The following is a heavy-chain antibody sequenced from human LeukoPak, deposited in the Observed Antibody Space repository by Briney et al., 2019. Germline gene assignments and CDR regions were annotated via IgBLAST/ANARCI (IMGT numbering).Heavy chain of an antibody. V-gene: IGHV4-59*01. D-gene: IGHD2-21*01. CDR1: GGSISSYY. Sequence: SETLSLTCTVSGGSISSYYWSWIRQPPGKGLEWIGYIYYSGSTNYNPSLKSRVTISVDTSKNRFSLKLSSVTAADTAVYYCARLLGVFDYWGQGTLVTVSS. CDR2: IYYSGST. J-gene: IGHJ4*02. CDR3: ARLLGVFDY.